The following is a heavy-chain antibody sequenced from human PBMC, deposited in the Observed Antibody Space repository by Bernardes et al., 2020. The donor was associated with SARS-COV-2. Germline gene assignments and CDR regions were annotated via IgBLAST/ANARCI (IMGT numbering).Heavy chain of an antibody. CDR1: GFTFSRYG. J-gene: IGHJ4*02. CDR2: ISSNGGNT. Sequence: GGSLRLSCSASGFTFSRYGIHWVRQAPGKGLEYVSAISSNGGNTYYAESVKGRFTTSRDNAKNTLYLQMNSLRPEDTAVYYCVKGASTDWFSGPDYWGQGILVTVSS. D-gene: IGHD3-9*01. V-gene: IGHV3-64D*06. CDR3: VKGASTDWFSGPDY.